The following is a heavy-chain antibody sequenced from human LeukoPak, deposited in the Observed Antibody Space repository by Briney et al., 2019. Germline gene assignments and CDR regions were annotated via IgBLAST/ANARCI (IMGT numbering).Heavy chain of an antibody. CDR1: GFTFSSYA. D-gene: IGHD3-10*01. CDR3: HIKRFGELFLDY. Sequence: PGGSLRLSCAASGFTFSSYAMSWVRQAPGKGLEWVSAISGSGASTYYADSVKGRFTISRDNSNNTLYLQMNSLRAEDTAVYYCHIKRFGELFLDYWGQGTLVTVSS. J-gene: IGHJ4*02. V-gene: IGHV3-23*01. CDR2: ISGSGAST.